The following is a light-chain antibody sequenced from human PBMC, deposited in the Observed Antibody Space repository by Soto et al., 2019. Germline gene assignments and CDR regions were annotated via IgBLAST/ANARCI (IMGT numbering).Light chain of an antibody. V-gene: IGKV3-11*01. CDR3: QQRDNWRGT. CDR1: QKIRKY. Sequence: EIVLTQFPATLSLSPGERATLSCRASQKIRKYLAWYQQKPGQAPRLLSYDASIRATGIPARFSGSGFETDFALTISSLEPDDFAVYYCQQRDNWRGTFGGGTQVEIQ. CDR2: DAS. J-gene: IGKJ4*01.